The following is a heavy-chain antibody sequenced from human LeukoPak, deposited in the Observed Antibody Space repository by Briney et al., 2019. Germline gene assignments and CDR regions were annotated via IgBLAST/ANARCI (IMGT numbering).Heavy chain of an antibody. D-gene: IGHD3-22*01. V-gene: IGHV3-30*03. CDR3: HYDSSGYSSPLFDY. CDR2: ISYDGSNK. CDR1: GFTFSSYG. J-gene: IGHJ4*02. Sequence: GGSLRLSCAASGFTFSSYGMHWVRQAPGKGLEWVAVISYDGSNKYYADSVKGRFTTSRDNSKNTLYLQMNSLRAEDTAVYYCHYDSSGYSSPLFDYWGQGTLVTVSS.